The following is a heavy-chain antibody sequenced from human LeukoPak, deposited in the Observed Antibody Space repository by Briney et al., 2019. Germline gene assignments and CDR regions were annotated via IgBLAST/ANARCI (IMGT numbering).Heavy chain of an antibody. Sequence: GGSLRLSCAASGFTFSSYAMSWVRQAPGKGLEWVSAISGSGGSTYYADSVKGRFTISRHNSKNTLYLQMHSLISADTAVYYCAKGVGATGAEFDYWGQGTLVTVSS. CDR1: GFTFSSYA. D-gene: IGHD1-26*01. V-gene: IGHV3-23*01. CDR2: ISGSGGST. J-gene: IGHJ4*02. CDR3: AKGVGATGAEFDY.